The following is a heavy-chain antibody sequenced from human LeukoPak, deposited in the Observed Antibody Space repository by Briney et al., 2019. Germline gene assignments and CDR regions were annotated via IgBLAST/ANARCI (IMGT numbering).Heavy chain of an antibody. D-gene: IGHD3-3*01. V-gene: IGHV4-59*01. Sequence: SETLSLTCTVSGGSISSYYWSWIRQPPGKGLEWIGYIYYSGSTSYNPSLKSRVTISVDPSKNQFSLKLSSVTAADTAVYYCAREGFLEWLTGFDPWGQGTLVTVSS. CDR1: GGSISSYY. CDR2: IYYSGST. J-gene: IGHJ5*02. CDR3: AREGFLEWLTGFDP.